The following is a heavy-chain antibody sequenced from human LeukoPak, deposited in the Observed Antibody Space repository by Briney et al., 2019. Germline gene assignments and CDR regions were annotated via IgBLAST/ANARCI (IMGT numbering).Heavy chain of an antibody. D-gene: IGHD5-24*01. CDR2: VDPEDGET. Sequence: ATVKISCKASGYTFTDYYMHWVQQAPGKGLEWVGRVDPEDGETIYAENFQGRVTITADMSTDTPYMELSSLRSEDTAVYYCAISPSPRDGVRHYWGQGTLVTVSS. CDR3: AISPSPRDGVRHY. J-gene: IGHJ4*02. CDR1: GYTFTDYY. V-gene: IGHV1-69-2*01.